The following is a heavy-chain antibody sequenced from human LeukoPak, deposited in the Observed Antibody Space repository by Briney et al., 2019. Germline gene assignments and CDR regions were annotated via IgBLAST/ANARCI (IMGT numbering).Heavy chain of an antibody. D-gene: IGHD6-19*01. V-gene: IGHV4-30-2*01. Sequence: SETLSLTCAVSGGSISSGDYSWSWIRQPPGKGLEWIGYIYHSGSTLYNPSLKSRLTMSIDRSNNQFSLRLSSVTAADTAVYYCARLTGIAVAGTSSLHYYYYYGMDVWGQGTTVTVSS. CDR2: IYHSGST. CDR3: ARLTGIAVAGTSSLHYYYYYGMDV. CDR1: GGSISSGDYS. J-gene: IGHJ6*02.